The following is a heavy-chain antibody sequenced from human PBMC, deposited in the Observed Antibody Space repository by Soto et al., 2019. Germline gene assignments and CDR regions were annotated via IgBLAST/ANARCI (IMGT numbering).Heavy chain of an antibody. D-gene: IGHD1-26*01. J-gene: IGHJ5*02. V-gene: IGHV1-69*02. CDR2: RIPILGIA. CDR1: GGTFSSYT. Sequence: QVQLVQSGAEVKKPGSSVKVSCKASGGTFSSYTISWVRQSPGQGLEWMGRRIPILGIANYAQKVQGRVTITAAKSTSTAYMELSSLRSDDTAVYYCAIDVGSGWFDPWGQGTLVTVSS. CDR3: AIDVGSGWFDP.